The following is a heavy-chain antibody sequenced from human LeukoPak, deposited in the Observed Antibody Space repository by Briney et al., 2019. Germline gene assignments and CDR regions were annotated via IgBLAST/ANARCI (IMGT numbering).Heavy chain of an antibody. D-gene: IGHD2-8*01. V-gene: IGHV1-46*01. Sequence: ASVKVSCKASGCTFTNYYIHWVRQAPGQGLEWMGIINPSGSSTSHAQKFQGRVTMTRDTSTSTVYMELSSLGSEDTAVYYCAGGTTNTKGAFDMWGQGTMVTVSS. CDR3: AGGTTNTKGAFDM. CDR1: GCTFTNYY. J-gene: IGHJ3*02. CDR2: INPSGSST.